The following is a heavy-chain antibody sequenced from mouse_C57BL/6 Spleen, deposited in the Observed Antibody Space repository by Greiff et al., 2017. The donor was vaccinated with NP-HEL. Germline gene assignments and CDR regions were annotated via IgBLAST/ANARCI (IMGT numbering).Heavy chain of an antibody. V-gene: IGHV1-15*01. CDR3: TSHYGNLAWFAY. D-gene: IGHD2-1*01. Sequence: QVQLKESGAELVRPGASVTLSCKASGYTFTDYEMHWVKQTPVHGLEWIGAIDPETGGTAYNQKFKGKAILTADKSSSTAYMELRSLTSEDSAVYYCTSHYGNLAWFAYWGQGTLVTVSA. J-gene: IGHJ3*01. CDR2: IDPETGGT. CDR1: GYTFTDYE.